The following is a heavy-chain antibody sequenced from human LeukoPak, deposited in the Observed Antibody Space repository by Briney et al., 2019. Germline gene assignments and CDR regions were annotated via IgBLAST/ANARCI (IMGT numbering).Heavy chain of an antibody. D-gene: IGHD3-22*01. CDR2: IIPIFGIA. Sequence: SVKVSCKASGGTFSSCAISWVRQAPGQGLEWMGRIIPIFGIANYAQKFQGRVTITADKSTSTAYMELSSLRSEDTAVYYCARDWGSRSYYDSSGYYYYGMDVWGQGTTVTVSS. J-gene: IGHJ6*02. CDR3: ARDWGSRSYYDSSGYYYYGMDV. V-gene: IGHV1-69*04. CDR1: GGTFSSCA.